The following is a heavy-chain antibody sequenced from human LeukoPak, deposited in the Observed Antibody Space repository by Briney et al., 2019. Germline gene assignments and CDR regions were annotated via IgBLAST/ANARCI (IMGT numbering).Heavy chain of an antibody. V-gene: IGHV4-30-2*01. Sequence: PSETLSLTCTVSGGSISSGGYYWSWIRQPPGKGLEWIGYIYHSGSTYYNPSLKSRVTISVGRSKNQFSLKLSSVTAADTAVYYCARDRYDYRVDYWGQGTLVTVSS. D-gene: IGHD4-11*01. J-gene: IGHJ4*02. CDR2: IYHSGST. CDR3: ARDRYDYRVDY. CDR1: GGSISSGGYY.